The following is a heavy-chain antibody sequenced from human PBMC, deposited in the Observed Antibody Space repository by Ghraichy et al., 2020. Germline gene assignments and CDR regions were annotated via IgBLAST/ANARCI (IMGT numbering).Heavy chain of an antibody. J-gene: IGHJ6*02. CDR2: IYSGGST. Sequence: GGSLRLSCAASGFTVSSNYMSWVRQAPGKGLEWVSVIYSGGSTYYADSVKGRFTISRDNSKNTLYLQMNSLRAEDTAVYYCARGSWASQFGEPRGGMDVWGQGTTVTVSS. V-gene: IGHV3-66*01. D-gene: IGHD3-10*01. CDR3: ARGSWASQFGEPRGGMDV. CDR1: GFTVSSNY.